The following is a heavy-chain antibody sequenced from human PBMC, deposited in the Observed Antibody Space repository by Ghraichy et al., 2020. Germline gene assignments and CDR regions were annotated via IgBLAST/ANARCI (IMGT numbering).Heavy chain of an antibody. D-gene: IGHD1-26*01. V-gene: IGHV4-34*01. CDR3: AREVVKRYSGSLPHRGAGKVDY. Sequence: SETLSLTCAVYGGSFSGYYWSWIRQPPGKGLEWIGEINHSGSTNYNPSLMSRVTISVDTSKNQFSLKLSSVTAADTAVYYCAREVVKRYSGSLPHRGAGKVDYWGQGTLVTVSS. CDR2: INHSGST. CDR1: GGSFSGYY. J-gene: IGHJ4*02.